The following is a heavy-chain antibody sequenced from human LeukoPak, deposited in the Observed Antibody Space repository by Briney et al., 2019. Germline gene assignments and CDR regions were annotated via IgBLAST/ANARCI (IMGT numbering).Heavy chain of an antibody. CDR2: IWYDGSNK. Sequence: PGRSLRLSCAASGFTFSSYGMHWVRQAPGKGLEWVAVIWYDGSNKYYADSVKGRFTISRDNSKNTLYLQMNSLRAEDTAVYYSARDANWGFDAFDVWGQGTMVTVSS. CDR3: ARDANWGFDAFDV. V-gene: IGHV3-33*01. D-gene: IGHD7-27*01. CDR1: GFTFSSYG. J-gene: IGHJ3*01.